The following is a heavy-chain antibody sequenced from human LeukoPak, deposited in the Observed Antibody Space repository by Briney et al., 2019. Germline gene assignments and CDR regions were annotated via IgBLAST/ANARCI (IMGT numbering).Heavy chain of an antibody. J-gene: IGHJ3*02. D-gene: IGHD3-10*01. Sequence: PSETLSLTCTVSGGSISSGGYYWSWIRQHPGKGLEWIGYIYYSGSTYYIPSLKSRVTISVDTSKNQFSLKLSSVTAADTAVYYCARVGREGFGDIAFDIWGQGTMVTVSS. CDR2: IYYSGST. V-gene: IGHV4-31*03. CDR1: GGSISSGGYY. CDR3: ARVGREGFGDIAFDI.